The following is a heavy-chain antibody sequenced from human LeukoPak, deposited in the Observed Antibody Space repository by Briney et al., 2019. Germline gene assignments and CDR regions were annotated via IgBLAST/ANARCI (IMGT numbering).Heavy chain of an antibody. D-gene: IGHD3-10*01. CDR3: ARYGGSGSYYRPPYYGMDV. V-gene: IGHV3-53*01. CDR2: IYSGGST. J-gene: IGHJ6*02. Sequence: GGSLRLSCAASGFTVSSNYMSWVRQAPGKGLEWVSVIYSGGSTYYADSVKGRFTISRDNSKNTLYLQMNSLRAEDTAVYYCARYGGSGSYYRPPYYGMDVWGQGTTVTVSS. CDR1: GFTVSSNY.